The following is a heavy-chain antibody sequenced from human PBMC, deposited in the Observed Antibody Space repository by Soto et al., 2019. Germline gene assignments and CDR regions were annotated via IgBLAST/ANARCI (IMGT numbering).Heavy chain of an antibody. J-gene: IGHJ4*02. Sequence: GGSLRLSCAASGFTFSNYAMSWIRQAPGKGLEWVSTIRETGNTYYADSVKGRFTVSRDYTENSLYLQMNSLRAEDTAVYYCARFETGAYVSGLSDYWGLGALVTVSS. CDR1: GFTFSNYA. CDR3: ARFETGAYVSGLSDY. V-gene: IGHV3-23*01. CDR2: IRETGNT. D-gene: IGHD6-19*01.